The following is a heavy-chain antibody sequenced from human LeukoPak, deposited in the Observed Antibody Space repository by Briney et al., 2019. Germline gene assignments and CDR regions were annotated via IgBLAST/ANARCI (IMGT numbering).Heavy chain of an antibody. Sequence: GGSLRLSCAPSGFTFSSYAMSWVRQAPGEGLEWVSTITGSGGRTCYADSVKGRFTISRDNSKNTLYLQMNSLRAEDTAVYYCAKGRLVVTALDYWGQGTLVTVSS. D-gene: IGHD2-21*02. J-gene: IGHJ4*02. CDR3: AKGRLVVTALDY. V-gene: IGHV3-23*01. CDR1: GFTFSSYA. CDR2: ITGSGGRT.